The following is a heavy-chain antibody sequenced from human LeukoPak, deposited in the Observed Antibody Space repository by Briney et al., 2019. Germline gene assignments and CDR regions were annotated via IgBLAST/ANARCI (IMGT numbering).Heavy chain of an antibody. CDR3: ARATWGTYRYPPHFNY. Sequence: SETLSLTCAVYGGSFSGYYWGWIRQPPGKGLEWIGEINHSGSTNYNPSLKSRVTISVDTSKNQFSLKLSSVTAADTAVYYCARATWGTYRYPPHFNYWAQGTLVTVSS. J-gene: IGHJ4*02. D-gene: IGHD3-16*02. CDR1: GGSFSGYY. CDR2: INHSGST. V-gene: IGHV4-34*01.